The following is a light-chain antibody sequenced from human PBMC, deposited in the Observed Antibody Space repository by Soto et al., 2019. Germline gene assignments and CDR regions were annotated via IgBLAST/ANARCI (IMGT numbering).Light chain of an antibody. CDR1: QSVSSF. CDR3: QQYDSSPLT. CDR2: RAS. Sequence: EIVLTQSPGTLSLSPGERATLSCRASQSVSSFLAWFQQKPGQAPRLLIYRASSRATGIPDRFRGSGSGTEFTLTISRLEPEDFAVYYCQQYDSSPLTFGPGTKVDMK. J-gene: IGKJ3*01. V-gene: IGKV3-20*01.